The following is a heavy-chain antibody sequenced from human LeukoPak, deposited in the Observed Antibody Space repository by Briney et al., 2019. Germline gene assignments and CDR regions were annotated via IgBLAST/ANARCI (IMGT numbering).Heavy chain of an antibody. CDR1: GGSISSYY. D-gene: IGHD5-24*01. CDR2: IYYSGSI. Sequence: PSGTLSLTCTVSGGSISSYYWSWIRQPPGKGLEWIGYIYYSGSINYNPSLKSRVTISLDTSKNQFSLKLSSVTAADTAVYYCARRSGDGYTHFDYWGQGTLVTVSS. J-gene: IGHJ4*02. CDR3: ARRSGDGYTHFDY. V-gene: IGHV4-59*08.